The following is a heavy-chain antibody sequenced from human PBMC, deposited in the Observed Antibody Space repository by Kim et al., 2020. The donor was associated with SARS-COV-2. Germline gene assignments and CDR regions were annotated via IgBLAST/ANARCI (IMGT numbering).Heavy chain of an antibody. CDR3: ARQPQWNLYNWFDP. Sequence: SPAFQGQVTISADKAISTAYLQWSSLKASDTAMYYCARQPQWNLYNWFDPWGQGTLVTVSS. V-gene: IGHV5-51*01. J-gene: IGHJ5*02. D-gene: IGHD6-19*01.